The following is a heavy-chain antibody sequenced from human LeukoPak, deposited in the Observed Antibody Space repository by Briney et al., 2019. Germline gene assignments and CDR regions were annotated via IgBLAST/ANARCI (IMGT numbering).Heavy chain of an antibody. CDR3: AKESPGSGVLLGAFDI. CDR2: ISWNSGSI. J-gene: IGHJ3*02. Sequence: PGGSLRLSCAASGFTFDDYAMHWVRQAPGKGLEWVSGISWNSGSIGYADSVKGRFTISRDNAKNSLYLQMNSLRVEDMALYYCAKESPGSGVLLGAFDIWGQGTMVTVSS. D-gene: IGHD3-10*01. CDR1: GFTFDDYA. V-gene: IGHV3-9*03.